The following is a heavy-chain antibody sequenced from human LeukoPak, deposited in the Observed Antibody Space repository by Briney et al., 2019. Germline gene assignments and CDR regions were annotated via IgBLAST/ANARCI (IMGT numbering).Heavy chain of an antibody. V-gene: IGHV4-30-4*01. Sequence: SETLSLTCTVSGGSISSGDYYWSWIRQPPGKGLEWIGYIYYSGSTYYNPSLKSRVTISVDTSKNQFSLKLSSVTAADTAMYYCATSIVGATTAFDYWGQGTLVTVSS. CDR1: GGSISSGDYY. CDR3: ATSIVGATTAFDY. J-gene: IGHJ4*02. D-gene: IGHD1-26*01. CDR2: IYYSGST.